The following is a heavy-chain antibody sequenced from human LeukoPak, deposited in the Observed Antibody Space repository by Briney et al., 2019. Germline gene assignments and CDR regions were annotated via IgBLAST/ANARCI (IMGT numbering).Heavy chain of an antibody. CDR1: GGSIGSYY. CDR3: ARGRGYYDSSGYWPAFDI. CDR2: INHSGST. J-gene: IGHJ3*02. V-gene: IGHV4-34*01. D-gene: IGHD3-22*01. Sequence: SETLSLTCTVSGGSIGSYYWSWIRQPPGKGLEWIGEINHSGSTNYNPSLKSRVTISVDTSKNQFSLKLSSVTAADTAVYYCARGRGYYDSSGYWPAFDIWGQGTMVTVSS.